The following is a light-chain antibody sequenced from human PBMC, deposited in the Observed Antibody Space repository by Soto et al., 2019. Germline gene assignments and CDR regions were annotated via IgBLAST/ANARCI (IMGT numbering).Light chain of an antibody. CDR1: QSINIY. CDR3: QQSYRSPYT. Sequence: IPLTQSPSSLSASVGDRVTVTCRASQSINIYLNWYQQKPGKAPTVLIYGATTLESGVPSRFSGGGSRTDFTLTIDSLQIEDFATYYCQQSYRSPYTFGQGTKLEI. CDR2: GAT. V-gene: IGKV1-39*01. J-gene: IGKJ2*01.